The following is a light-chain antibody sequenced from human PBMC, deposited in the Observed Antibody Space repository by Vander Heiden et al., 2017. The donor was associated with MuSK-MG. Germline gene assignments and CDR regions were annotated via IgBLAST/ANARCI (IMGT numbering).Light chain of an antibody. V-gene: IGKV1-33*01. Sequence: DIQMTQSPSSLSASVGDRVTITCQASQDISYYLNWYQQKPGKAPKLLIYDASTLQGGVPSRFSGSGSGTDFTFTISGRQTEDSATYYCQQYDNLPRYTFGQGTKVEIK. CDR1: QDISYY. CDR2: DAS. J-gene: IGKJ2*01. CDR3: QQYDNLPRYT.